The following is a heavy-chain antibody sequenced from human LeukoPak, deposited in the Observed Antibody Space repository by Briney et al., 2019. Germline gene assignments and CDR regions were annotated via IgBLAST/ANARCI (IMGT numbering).Heavy chain of an antibody. CDR2: ISYDGSNK. D-gene: IGHD1-26*01. J-gene: IGHJ4*02. Sequence: PGRSLRLSCAASGFTFSSYAMHWVRQAPGKGLEWVAVISYDGSNKYYADSVKGRFTISRDNSKNTLYLQMNSLRAEDTAVYYCARVSREWVLPVLAPLDYWGQGTLVTVSS. CDR1: GFTFSSYA. V-gene: IGHV3-30-3*01. CDR3: ARVSREWVLPVLAPLDY.